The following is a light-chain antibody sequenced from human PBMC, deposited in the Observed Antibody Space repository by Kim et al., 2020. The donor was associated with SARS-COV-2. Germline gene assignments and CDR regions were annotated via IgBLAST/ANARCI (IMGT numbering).Light chain of an antibody. J-gene: IGKJ1*01. CDR1: QDIPHH. V-gene: IGKV1-16*01. CDR3: QQYRFYAPT. Sequence: VCVGERVTIAWRASQDIPHHLAWFQQKPGKAAKSLIYATSTLQTGVPARFSGSRSGTDFTLTISTLQPEDSATYYCQQYRFYAPTFGQGTKVDIK. CDR2: ATS.